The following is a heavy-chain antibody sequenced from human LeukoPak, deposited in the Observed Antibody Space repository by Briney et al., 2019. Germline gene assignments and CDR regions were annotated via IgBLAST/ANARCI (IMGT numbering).Heavy chain of an antibody. CDR3: AKETAAGTWYYYGMDV. CDR2: ISYDGSNK. V-gene: IGHV3-30*18. J-gene: IGHJ6*02. CDR1: GFTFSSYG. D-gene: IGHD6-13*01. Sequence: GGSLRLSCAASGFTFSSYGMHWVRQAPGKGLEWVAVISYDGSNKYYADSVKGRFTISRDNSKNTLYLQMNSLRAEDTAVYYCAKETAAGTWYYYGMDVWGQGTTVTVSS.